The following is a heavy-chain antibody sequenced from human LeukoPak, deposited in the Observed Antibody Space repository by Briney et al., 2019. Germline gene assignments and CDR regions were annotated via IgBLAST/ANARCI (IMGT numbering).Heavy chain of an antibody. J-gene: IGHJ5*02. CDR3: ARPGGCSSTSCYDHAWFDP. CDR1: GFTFSSYS. D-gene: IGHD2-2*01. V-gene: IGHV3-21*01. CDR2: ISSSSSYI. Sequence: GGSLRLSCAASGFTFSSYSMNWVRQAPGKGLEWVSSISSSSSYIYYADSVKGRFTISRDNAKNSLYLQMNGLRAEDTAVYYCARPGGCSSTSCYDHAWFDPWGQGTLVTVSS.